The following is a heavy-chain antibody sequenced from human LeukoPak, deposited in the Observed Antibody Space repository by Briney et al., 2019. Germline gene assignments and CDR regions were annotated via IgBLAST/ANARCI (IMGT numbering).Heavy chain of an antibody. CDR3: AGDPSPPSYGSPIFDY. J-gene: IGHJ4*02. D-gene: IGHD5-18*01. Sequence: SVKVSCKASGGTFSSYAISWVRQAPGQGLEWMGGIIPIFGTANYAQKFQGRVAITTDESTSTAYMELSSPRSEDTAVYYCAGDPSPPSYGSPIFDYWGQGTLVTVSS. CDR1: GGTFSSYA. V-gene: IGHV1-69*05. CDR2: IIPIFGTA.